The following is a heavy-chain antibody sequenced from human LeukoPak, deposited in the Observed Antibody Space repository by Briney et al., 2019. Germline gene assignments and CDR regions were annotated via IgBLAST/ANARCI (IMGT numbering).Heavy chain of an antibody. J-gene: IGHJ4*02. CDR3: AREYYDSSGYYNYFDY. D-gene: IGHD3-22*01. V-gene: IGHV1-2*02. CDR1: GYTFTGYY. CDR2: INPNSGGT. Sequence: ASVKVSCKASGYTFTGYYMHWVRQAPGQGLGWMGWINPNSGGTNYAQKFQGRVTMTRDTSISTAYMELSRLRSDDTAVYYCAREYYDSSGYYNYFDYWGQGTLVTVSS.